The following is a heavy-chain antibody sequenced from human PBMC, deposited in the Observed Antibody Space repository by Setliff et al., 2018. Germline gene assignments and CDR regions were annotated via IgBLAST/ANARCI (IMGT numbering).Heavy chain of an antibody. CDR1: GFTFDDYT. Sequence: GGSLRLSCAASGFTFDDYTMHWVRQAPGKGLEWVSSISSSSSYIYYADSVKGRFTISRDNAKNSLYLQMNSLRAEDTAVYYCARGGDYCGGECYIPPPDSYWGQGTLVTVSS. V-gene: IGHV3-21*01. CDR2: ISSSSSYI. CDR3: ARGGDYCGGECYIPPPDSY. D-gene: IGHD2-21*01. J-gene: IGHJ4*02.